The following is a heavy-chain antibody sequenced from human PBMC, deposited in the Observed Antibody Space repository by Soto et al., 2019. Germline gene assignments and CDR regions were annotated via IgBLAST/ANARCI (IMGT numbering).Heavy chain of an antibody. V-gene: IGHV3-73*01. J-gene: IGHJ2*01. CDR3: TSPRIAVAGMFWYFDL. Sequence: EVQLVESGGGLVQPGGSLKLSCAASGFSFSGSAMHWVRQASGKGLEWIGRIRSKANNFATAYTAWVKGRFTISRDDSKNMADLEMNDLKTEDTAVYFCTSPRIAVAGMFWYFDLWGRGTLVTVSS. CDR1: GFSFSGSA. D-gene: IGHD6-19*01. CDR2: IRSKANNFAT.